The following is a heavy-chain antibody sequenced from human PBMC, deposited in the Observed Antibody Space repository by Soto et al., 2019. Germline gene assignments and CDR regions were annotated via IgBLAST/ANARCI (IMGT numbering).Heavy chain of an antibody. Sequence: PGGSLRLSCAASGFTFSSYWMSWVRQAPGKGLEWVANIKQDGSEKYYVDSVKGRFTISRDNAKNSLYLQMNSLRAEDTAVYYCARDLNVLLWFGELLYDGMDVWGQGT. CDR3: ARDLNVLLWFGELLYDGMDV. J-gene: IGHJ6*02. V-gene: IGHV3-7*05. CDR1: GFTFSSYW. CDR2: IKQDGSEK. D-gene: IGHD3-10*01.